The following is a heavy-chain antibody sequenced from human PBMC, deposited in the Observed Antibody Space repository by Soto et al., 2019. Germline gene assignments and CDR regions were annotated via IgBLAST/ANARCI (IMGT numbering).Heavy chain of an antibody. CDR1: GFTFSSYA. D-gene: IGHD2-15*01. CDR3: AKDRVYCSGGSCDPYFDY. CDR2: ISGSGGST. J-gene: IGHJ4*02. V-gene: IGHV3-23*01. Sequence: GGSLRLSCAASGFTFSSYAMSWVRQAPGKGLEWVSAISGSGGSTYSADSVKGRFTISRDNSKNALYLQMNSLRAEDTAVYYCAKDRVYCSGGSCDPYFDYWGQGTLVTVSS.